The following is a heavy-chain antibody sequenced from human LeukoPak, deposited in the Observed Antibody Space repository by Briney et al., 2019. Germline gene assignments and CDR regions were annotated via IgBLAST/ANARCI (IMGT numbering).Heavy chain of an antibody. CDR1: GFTFSSYS. V-gene: IGHV3-48*01. Sequence: GGSLRLSCAASGFTFSSYSMNWVRQAPGKGLEWVSYISSSSSTIYYADPVKGRFTISRDNAKNSLYLQMNSLRAEDTAVYYCARDPGYGDYKGYYYYMDVWGKGTTVTVSS. D-gene: IGHD4-17*01. J-gene: IGHJ6*03. CDR2: ISSSSSTI. CDR3: ARDPGYGDYKGYYYYMDV.